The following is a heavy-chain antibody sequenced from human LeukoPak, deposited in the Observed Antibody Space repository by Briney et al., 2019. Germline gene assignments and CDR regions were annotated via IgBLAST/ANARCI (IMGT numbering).Heavy chain of an antibody. CDR2: IIPIFGTA. Sequence: SVKVSCKASGGTFSSYAISWVRQAPGQGLEWMGGIIPIFGTANYAQKFQGRVTITADESTSTAYMELSSLRSEDTAVYYCARGGLNYYDISGFDFWGQGTLVTVSS. CDR3: ARGGLNYYDISGFDF. J-gene: IGHJ4*02. V-gene: IGHV1-69*13. CDR1: GGTFSSYA. D-gene: IGHD3-22*01.